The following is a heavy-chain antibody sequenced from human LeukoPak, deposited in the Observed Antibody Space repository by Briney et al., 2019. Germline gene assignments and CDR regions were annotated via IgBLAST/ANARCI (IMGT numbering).Heavy chain of an antibody. V-gene: IGHV1-18*01. CDR2: ISAQHGQT. D-gene: IGHD3-10*01. CDR1: GYSENFYG. J-gene: IGHJ5*02. CDR3: ARDRDYYGSGSYGSNWFDP. Sequence: GASVKVSCKTSGYSENFYGITWVRQVAGQGLEWMGWISAQHGQTEYAPNSQGRVTMTTDTSTSTAYMELRSLRSDDTAVYYCARDRDYYGSGSYGSNWFDPWGQGTLVTVSS.